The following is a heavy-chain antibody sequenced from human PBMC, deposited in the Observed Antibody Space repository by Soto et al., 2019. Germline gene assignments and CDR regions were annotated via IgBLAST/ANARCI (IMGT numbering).Heavy chain of an antibody. J-gene: IGHJ6*02. D-gene: IGHD3-10*01. V-gene: IGHV1-2*04. CDR2: INPNSGGT. Sequence: QVQLVQSGAEVKKPGASVKVSCKASGYTFTGYYMHWVRQAPGQGLEWMGWINPNSGGTNYAQKFQGWVTMTRDTSISTAYMELSRLRSDDTAVYYCARDLYSVVGSGSYQYYYGMDVWGQGTTVTVSS. CDR1: GYTFTGYY. CDR3: ARDLYSVVGSGSYQYYYGMDV.